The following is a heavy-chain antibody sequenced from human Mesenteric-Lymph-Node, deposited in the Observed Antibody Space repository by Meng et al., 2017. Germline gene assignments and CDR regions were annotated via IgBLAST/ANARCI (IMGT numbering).Heavy chain of an antibody. J-gene: IGHJ4*02. Sequence: QVQFVQTGAEVKKPGASMKVSCKASGYTFISYTIHWLRQAPGQRLEWMGWINTGNGNTKYSHKFQVRVTITSDTSASAAYMELSSLRSEDTAVYYCARGGRGCFDFWGQGTLVTVSS. CDR2: INTGNGNT. D-gene: IGHD2-15*01. V-gene: IGHV1-3*04. CDR3: ARGGRGCFDF. CDR1: GYTFISYT.